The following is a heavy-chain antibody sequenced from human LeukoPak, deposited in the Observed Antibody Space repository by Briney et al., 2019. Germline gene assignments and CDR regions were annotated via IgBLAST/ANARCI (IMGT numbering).Heavy chain of an antibody. CDR3: ARVPRFLEWLLDH. D-gene: IGHD3-3*01. J-gene: IGHJ4*02. CDR1: GFTFSNYS. CDR2: ISSRSTYI. V-gene: IGHV3-21*01. Sequence: GGSLRLSCAASGFTFSNYSMNWVRQAPGKGLEWVSSISSRSTYIYHADSVKGRFTISRDNAKNSLYLQMNSLRAEDTAVYYCARVPRFLEWLLDHWGQGTLVTVSS.